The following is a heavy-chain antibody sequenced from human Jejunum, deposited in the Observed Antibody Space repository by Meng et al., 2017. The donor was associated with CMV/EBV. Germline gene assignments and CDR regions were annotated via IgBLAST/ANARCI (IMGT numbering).Heavy chain of an antibody. J-gene: IGHJ5*02. CDR1: GIVFSTYA. Sequence: SGIVFSTYAMNWVRQAPGKGLEWLSSISGSGHYINYANSVKSRFTISRDDAKNSLYLEMSSLRVEDTAVYYCARDLSSSWQHWFDPWGPGTQVTVSS. CDR3: ARDLSSSWQHWFDP. V-gene: IGHV3-21*01. CDR2: ISGSGHYI. D-gene: IGHD6-13*01.